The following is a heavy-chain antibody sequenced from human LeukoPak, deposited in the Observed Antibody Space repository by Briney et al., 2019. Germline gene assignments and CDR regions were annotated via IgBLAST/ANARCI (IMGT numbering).Heavy chain of an antibody. J-gene: IGHJ4*02. D-gene: IGHD3-16*01. Sequence: SETLSLTCAVYGGSFSGYYWSWIRQPPGKGLEWIGEINHSGSTNYNPSLKSRVTISVDTSKNQFSLKLSSVTAADTAVYFCARGRRSLWYFDYWGQGTLVTVSS. CDR3: ARGRRSLWYFDY. V-gene: IGHV4-34*01. CDR2: INHSGST. CDR1: GGSFSGYY.